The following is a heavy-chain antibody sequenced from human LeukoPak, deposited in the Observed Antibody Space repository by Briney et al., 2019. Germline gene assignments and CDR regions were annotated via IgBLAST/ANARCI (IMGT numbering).Heavy chain of an antibody. CDR1: GFTFNRFY. V-gene: IGHV3-64D*06. J-gene: IGHJ4*02. CDR3: AKDWEYFPEYYFDY. D-gene: IGHD1-26*01. CDR2: ISSNGATT. Sequence: GGSLRLSCSASGFTFNRFYLHWVRQAPGKGLEFVSHISSNGATTYYADSVKGRFTISRDNSKNTLYLQMSSLRADDTAVYYCAKDWEYFPEYYFDYWGQGTLVTVSS.